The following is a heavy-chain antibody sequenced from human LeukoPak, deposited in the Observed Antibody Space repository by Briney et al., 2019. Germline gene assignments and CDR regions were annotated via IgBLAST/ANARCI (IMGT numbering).Heavy chain of an antibody. J-gene: IGHJ4*02. V-gene: IGHV1-24*01. Sequence: ASVKVSCKVSGYTLTELSMHWVRQAPGKGLEWMGGFDPEDGETIYAQKFQGRVTMTEDTSTDTAYMELSSLRSEDTAVYYCATDLGSSGYYSGSYWGQGTLVTVSS. CDR1: GYTLTELS. CDR2: FDPEDGET. D-gene: IGHD3-22*01. CDR3: ATDLGSSGYYSGSY.